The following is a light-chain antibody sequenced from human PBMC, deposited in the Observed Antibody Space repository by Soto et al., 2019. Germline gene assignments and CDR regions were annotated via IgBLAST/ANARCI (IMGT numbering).Light chain of an antibody. CDR1: SSDVGGYNY. J-gene: IGLJ1*01. V-gene: IGLV2-14*01. CDR3: NSYTTSNTRQIV. CDR2: DVS. Sequence: QSALTQPASVSGSPGQSITISCTGTSSDVGGYNYVSWYQQHPGKPPKFMIYDVSNRPSGVSTRFSGSKSGNTASLTISGLQAEDEADYYCNSYTTSNTRQIVFGTGTKLTVL.